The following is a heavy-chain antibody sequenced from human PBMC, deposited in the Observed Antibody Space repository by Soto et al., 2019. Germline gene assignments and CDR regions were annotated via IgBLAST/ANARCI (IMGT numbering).Heavy chain of an antibody. CDR2: INSDGSST. V-gene: IGHV3-74*01. Sequence: GSLRLSCAASGFTFSSYWMHWVRQAPGKGLVWVSRINSDGSSTSYADSVKGRFTISRDNAKNTLYLQMNSLRAEDTAVYYCASGGPYYGSGSYSPDYWGQGTLVTVSS. J-gene: IGHJ4*02. CDR1: GFTFSSYW. CDR3: ASGGPYYGSGSYSPDY. D-gene: IGHD3-10*01.